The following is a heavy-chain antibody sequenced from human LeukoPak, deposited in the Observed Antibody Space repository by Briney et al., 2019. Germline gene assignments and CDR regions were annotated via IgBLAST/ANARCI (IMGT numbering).Heavy chain of an antibody. V-gene: IGHV3-53*01. CDR3: ARDSRYCSSTNCYYDY. CDR1: GFSVSSNY. D-gene: IGHD2-2*01. CDR2: IYSGGDT. Sequence: GGSLRLSCAASGFSVSSNYMSWARQAPGKGLEWVSVIYSGGDTYYADSVKGRFTISRDNSKNTLYLQMNSLRAEDTAVYYCARDSRYCSSTNCYYDYWSQGTLVTVSS. J-gene: IGHJ4*02.